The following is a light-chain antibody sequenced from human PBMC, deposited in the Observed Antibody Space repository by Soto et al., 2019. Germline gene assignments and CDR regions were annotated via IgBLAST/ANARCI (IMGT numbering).Light chain of an antibody. V-gene: IGKV3-11*01. Sequence: EIVLTQSPATLSSFPGDRVTLSCRASQYINTRLAWYQHRPGQAPRLLIYQTSIRAAGIPARFSASGSGKEFTLTISDVQPEDFALYYCHQRQSWPRTFGQGTKVDI. CDR3: HQRQSWPRT. J-gene: IGKJ1*01. CDR2: QTS. CDR1: QYINTR.